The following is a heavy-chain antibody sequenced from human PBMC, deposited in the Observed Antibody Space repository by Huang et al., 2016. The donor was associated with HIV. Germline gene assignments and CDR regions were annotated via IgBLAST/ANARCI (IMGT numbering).Heavy chain of an antibody. CDR2: LNPNSGKT. D-gene: IGHD6-19*01. Sequence: QVQLVQSGPEVKKPGASVKVSCQTSGYIFSNYDFNWVRQAPGQGLQWMGWLNPNSGKTDYGQNFQGRVTLTRSTSTGAAYMVLNSLTSQDTAVYYCARLTSGWYQDYWGQGTLVTVSS. J-gene: IGHJ4*02. V-gene: IGHV1-8*01. CDR3: ARLTSGWYQDY. CDR1: GYIFSNYD.